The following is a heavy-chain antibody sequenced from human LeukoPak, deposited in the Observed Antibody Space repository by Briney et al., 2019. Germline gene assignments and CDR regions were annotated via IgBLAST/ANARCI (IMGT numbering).Heavy chain of an antibody. V-gene: IGHV1-69*01. J-gene: IGHJ4*02. CDR3: ASPTIFGEGTFDY. D-gene: IGHD3-3*01. CDR2: IIPIFGTA. Sequence: SVKVSCKASGGTFSSYAISWVRQAPGQGLEWMGGIIPIFGTANYAQKFQGRVTITADESTSTAYMELSSLRSEDTAVYYCASPTIFGEGTFDYWGQGTLVTVSS. CDR1: GGTFSSYA.